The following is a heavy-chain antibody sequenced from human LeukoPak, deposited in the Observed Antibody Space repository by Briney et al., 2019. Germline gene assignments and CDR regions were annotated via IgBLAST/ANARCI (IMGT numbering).Heavy chain of an antibody. Sequence: SVKVSCKASGGIFRSYAFSWVRQAPGQGLEWMGRIIPVFGTTIYAQKFQGRVTITADEYTRIAYMELTSLRSDDTAVYYCARGTGTGSDLADWGQGTPVTVSS. CDR1: GGIFRSYA. D-gene: IGHD1-26*01. J-gene: IGHJ4*02. CDR3: ARGTGTGSDLAD. CDR2: IIPVFGTT. V-gene: IGHV1-69*13.